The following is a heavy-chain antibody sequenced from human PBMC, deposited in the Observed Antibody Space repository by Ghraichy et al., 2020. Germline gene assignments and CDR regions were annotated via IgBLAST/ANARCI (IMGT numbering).Heavy chain of an antibody. D-gene: IGHD3-10*01. CDR2: IKQDESEK. CDR1: GFTFNTYW. J-gene: IGHJ4*02. V-gene: IGHV3-7*01. Sequence: GGSLRLSCAASGFTFNTYWMNWVRQAPGKGLEWVANIKQDESEKYYVDSVKGRFTVSRDNAKNLLYLQMNSLRAEDTAVYYCARVGYYGSEPSGYWGQGTLVTVSS. CDR3: ARVGYYGSEPSGY.